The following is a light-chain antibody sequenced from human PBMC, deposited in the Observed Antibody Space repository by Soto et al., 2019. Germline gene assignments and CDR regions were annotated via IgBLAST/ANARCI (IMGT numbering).Light chain of an antibody. J-gene: IGLJ3*02. Sequence: QAVVTQEPSFSVSPEGTVTLTCGLSSGSVSTNYYPSWYQQTPGQSPRTLIYSTDIRSSGVPDRFSGSILGNKAALTITGAQADDESGYFCVLYMGSGIPPVFGGGTKLTVL. CDR3: VLYMGSGIPPV. V-gene: IGLV8-61*01. CDR1: SGSVSTNYY. CDR2: STD.